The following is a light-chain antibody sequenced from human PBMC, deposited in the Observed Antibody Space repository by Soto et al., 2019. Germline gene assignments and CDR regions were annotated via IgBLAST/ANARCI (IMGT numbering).Light chain of an antibody. CDR1: QSVSSN. CDR2: GAS. CDR3: QQYNSSTWT. V-gene: IGKV3-15*01. J-gene: IGKJ1*01. Sequence: EIVMTQSPATLSVSPGERATLSCRASQSVSSNLAWYQQKPGQAPRLLIYGASTRATGIPARFSGSGSGTEFTLTISSLQSEDFAVYYCQQYNSSTWTFGQGTKVEIK.